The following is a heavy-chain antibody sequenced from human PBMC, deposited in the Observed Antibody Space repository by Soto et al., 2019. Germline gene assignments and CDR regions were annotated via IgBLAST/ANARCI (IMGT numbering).Heavy chain of an antibody. D-gene: IGHD5-18*01. Sequence: PSETLSLTCTVSGGSISSYYWSWIRQPTGKGLEWIGYIYYSGSTNYNPSLKSRVTISVDTSKNQFSLKLSSVTAADTAVYYCARSVDTAMVLDYYYYYGMDVWGQGTTVTVSS. J-gene: IGHJ6*02. V-gene: IGHV4-59*08. CDR1: GGSISSYY. CDR3: ARSVDTAMVLDYYYYYGMDV. CDR2: IYYSGST.